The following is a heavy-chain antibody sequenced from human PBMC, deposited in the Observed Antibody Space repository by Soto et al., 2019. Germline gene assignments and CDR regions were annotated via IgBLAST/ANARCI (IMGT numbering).Heavy chain of an antibody. D-gene: IGHD3-9*01. V-gene: IGHV3-23*01. CDR1: GFTFSSYA. Sequence: GGSLRLSCAASGFTFSSYAMSWVRQAPGKGLEWVSAISGSGGSTYYADSVKGRFTISRDNSKNTLYLQMNSLRAEDTAVYYCAKATGYDILTGYSHFDYWGQGTLVTVSS. CDR2: ISGSGGST. J-gene: IGHJ4*02. CDR3: AKATGYDILTGYSHFDY.